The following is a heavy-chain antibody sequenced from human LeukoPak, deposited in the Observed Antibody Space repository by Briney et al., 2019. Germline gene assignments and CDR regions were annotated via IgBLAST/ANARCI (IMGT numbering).Heavy chain of an antibody. Sequence: PGGSLRLSCAASGFTFSSYWMNWVRQAPGKGLEWVANIKQDGREKYYVDSVKGRFTISRDNAKNSLYLQMNSLRAEDTAVYYCASGDTVITDIGYWGQGTLVTVSS. V-gene: IGHV3-7*01. D-gene: IGHD4-17*01. CDR2: IKQDGREK. J-gene: IGHJ4*02. CDR3: ASGDTVITDIGY. CDR1: GFTFSSYW.